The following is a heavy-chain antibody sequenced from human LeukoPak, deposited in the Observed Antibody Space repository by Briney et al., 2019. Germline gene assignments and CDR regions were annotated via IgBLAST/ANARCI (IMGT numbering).Heavy chain of an antibody. D-gene: IGHD3-16*02. V-gene: IGHV4-59*01. Sequence: SETLSLTCTVSGGSISNYYWSWIRQPPGKGLEWIGYIYYSGSTNYNPSLKSRVTISVDTSKNQFSLKLSSMTAADTAVYYCARAPYDYVWGSYLRYYFDYWGQGTLVTVSS. J-gene: IGHJ4*02. CDR2: IYYSGST. CDR3: ARAPYDYVWGSYLRYYFDY. CDR1: GGSISNYY.